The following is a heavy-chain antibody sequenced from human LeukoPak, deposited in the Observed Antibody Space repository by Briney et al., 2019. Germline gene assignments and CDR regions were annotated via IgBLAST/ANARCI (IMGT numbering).Heavy chain of an antibody. CDR2: IAIAGDT. Sequence: GGSLRLSCAASGFTFSRYDIHWVRQAAGRGLEWVAAIAIAGDTFYAGSVKGRFTISRENAKNSLYLQMNSLRAGDTAVYYCARGVDGFDPWGQGTLSPSPQ. J-gene: IGHJ5*02. CDR3: ARGVDGFDP. V-gene: IGHV3-13*01. CDR1: GFTFSRYD.